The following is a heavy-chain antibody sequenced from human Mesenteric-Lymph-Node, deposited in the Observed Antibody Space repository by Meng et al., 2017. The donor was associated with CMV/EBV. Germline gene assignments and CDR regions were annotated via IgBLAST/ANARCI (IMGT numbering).Heavy chain of an antibody. J-gene: IGHJ6*02. Sequence: SVKVSCKASGYTFTSYGISWVRQAPGQGLEWMGGIIPIFGTANYAQKFQGRVTITTDESTSTAYMELSSLRSEDTAVYYCASGYCSSTSCPGGMDVWGQGTTVTVSS. CDR2: IIPIFGTA. V-gene: IGHV1-69*05. CDR1: GYTFTSYG. CDR3: ASGYCSSTSCPGGMDV. D-gene: IGHD2-2*03.